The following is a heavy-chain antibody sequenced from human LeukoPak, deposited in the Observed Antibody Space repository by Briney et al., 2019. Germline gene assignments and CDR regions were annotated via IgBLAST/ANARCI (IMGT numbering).Heavy chain of an antibody. J-gene: IGHJ4*02. CDR3: ARRLAGSVSWDFDY. V-gene: IGHV4-39*01. CDR1: GVSLASSSHF. CDR2: IHYSGSP. Sequence: SETLSLTRTVSGVSLASSSHFWGWVRQPPVKGLEWIESIHYSGSPYYNPSLKSRVTISVDTSKNQFSMKLNSVTAADTAVYYCARRLAGSVSWDFDYWGQGTLVTVSS. D-gene: IGHD3-10*01.